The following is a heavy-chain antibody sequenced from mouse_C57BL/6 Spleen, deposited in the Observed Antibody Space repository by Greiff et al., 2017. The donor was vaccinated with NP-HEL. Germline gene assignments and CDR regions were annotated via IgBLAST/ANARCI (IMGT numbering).Heavy chain of an antibody. CDR3: ARLGYYYGSSPFDY. D-gene: IGHD1-1*01. V-gene: IGHV1-81*01. Sequence: VQLQESGAELARPGASVKLSCKASGYTFTSYGISWVKQRTGQGLEWIGEIYPRSGNTYYNEKFKGKATLTADKSSSTAYMELRSLTSEDSAVYFCARLGYYYGSSPFDYWGQGTTLTVSS. CDR2: IYPRSGNT. J-gene: IGHJ2*01. CDR1: GYTFTSYG.